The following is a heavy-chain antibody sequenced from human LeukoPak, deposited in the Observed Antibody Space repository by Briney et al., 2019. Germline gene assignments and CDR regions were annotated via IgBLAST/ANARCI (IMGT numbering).Heavy chain of an antibody. CDR3: AKGPRAYWYFDL. CDR1: GFTFDDYA. V-gene: IGHV3-9*01. J-gene: IGHJ2*01. Sequence: PGGSLRLSCAASGFTFDDYAVHWVRQAPGKGLEWVSGISWNSGSIGYADSVKGRFTISRDNAKNSLYLQMNSLRAEDTALYYCAKGPRAYWYFDLWGRGTLVTVSS. CDR2: ISWNSGSI.